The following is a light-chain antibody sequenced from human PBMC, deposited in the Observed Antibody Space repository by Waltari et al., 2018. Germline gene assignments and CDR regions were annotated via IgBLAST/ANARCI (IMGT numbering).Light chain of an antibody. J-gene: IGKJ1*01. CDR1: QSVGRS. V-gene: IGKV3-20*01. CDR2: GAS. Sequence: SGRASQSVGRSLVWYQQKPGQAPRLLIYGASSRATGIPDRFTGSGSGTDFSLTISRLEPEDFAVYYCQMYVRLPVTFGQGTKVEI. CDR3: QMYVRLPVT.